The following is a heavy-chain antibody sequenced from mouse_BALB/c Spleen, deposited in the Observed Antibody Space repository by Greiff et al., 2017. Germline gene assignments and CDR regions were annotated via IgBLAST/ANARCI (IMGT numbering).Heavy chain of an antibody. J-gene: IGHJ2*01. Sequence: QVQLQQPGAELVKPGASVKMSCKASGYTFTSYNIHWVKQTPGQGLEWIGAIYPGNGDTSYNQKFKGKATLTADKSSSTAYMQLSSLTSEDSAVYYCARFITTADDWGQGTTLTVSS. CDR2: IYPGNGDT. CDR1: GYTFTSYN. V-gene: IGHV1-12*01. CDR3: ARFITTADD. D-gene: IGHD1-2*01.